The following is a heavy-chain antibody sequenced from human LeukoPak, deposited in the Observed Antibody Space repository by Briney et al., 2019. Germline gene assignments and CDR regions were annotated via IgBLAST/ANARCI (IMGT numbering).Heavy chain of an antibody. CDR1: GFTFGSYG. D-gene: IGHD6-19*01. CDR3: AGSSGWYLAY. J-gene: IGHJ4*02. CDR2: ISGSGGVT. Sequence: GGSLRLSCAASGFTFGSYGMNWVRQAPGKGLEWVSAISGSGGVTYYADSVKGRFTISRDSSKNTVYLQMNSLRVEDTAVYYCAGSSGWYLAYWGQGTLVIGSS. V-gene: IGHV3-23*01.